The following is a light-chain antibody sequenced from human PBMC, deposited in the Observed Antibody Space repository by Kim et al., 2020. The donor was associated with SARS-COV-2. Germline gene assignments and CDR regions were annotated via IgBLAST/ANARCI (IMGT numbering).Light chain of an antibody. CDR3: QAWDSSTVV. Sequence: SYELTQPPSVSVSPGQTASITCSGDKLGDKYACWYQQKPGQSPVLVMYEDTKRPSGIPERFSGSNSGNTATLTISGTPSLDEADYYCQAWDSSTVVFGGG. J-gene: IGLJ2*01. V-gene: IGLV3-1*01. CDR1: KLGDKY. CDR2: EDT.